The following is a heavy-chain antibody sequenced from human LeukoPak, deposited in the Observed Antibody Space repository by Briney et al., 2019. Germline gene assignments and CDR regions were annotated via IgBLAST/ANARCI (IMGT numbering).Heavy chain of an antibody. J-gene: IGHJ4*02. Sequence: SETLSLTCAVSGGSISSGGYSWSWIRQPPGKGLEWIGYIYHSGSTNYNPSLKSRVTISVDTSKNQFSLKLSSVTAADTAVYYCARGKQQLVPFDYWGQGTLVTVSS. CDR1: GGSISSGGYS. CDR3: ARGKQQLVPFDY. CDR2: IYHSGST. D-gene: IGHD6-13*01. V-gene: IGHV4-30-2*01.